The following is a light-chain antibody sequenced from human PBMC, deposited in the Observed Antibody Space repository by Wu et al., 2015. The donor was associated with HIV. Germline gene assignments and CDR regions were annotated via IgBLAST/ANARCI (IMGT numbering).Light chain of an antibody. J-gene: IGKJ5*01. CDR2: LAS. Sequence: VMTQSPATLSASPGEGATLSCRASQTIDNKSAWYHQKPGQAPRLLIYLASSRASGIPDRFSGSGSGTEFTLSISSLRSEDFGVYYCQQCDTWPLTFGQGTRLEIK. CDR1: QTIDNK. V-gene: IGKV3-15*01. CDR3: QQCDTWPLT.